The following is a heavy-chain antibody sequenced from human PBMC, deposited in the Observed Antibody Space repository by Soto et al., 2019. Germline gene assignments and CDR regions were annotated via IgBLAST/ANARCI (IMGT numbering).Heavy chain of an antibody. D-gene: IGHD6-19*01. CDR2: ISPIFGTA. CDR1: GGTFSSYA. Sequence: SVKVSCKASGGTFSSYAISWVRQAPGQGLEWMGGISPIFGTANYAQKFQGRVTITADTSTSTAYMELRSLRSDDTAVYYCARVGAVAGTFDYWGQGTLVTVSS. V-gene: IGHV1-69*06. CDR3: ARVGAVAGTFDY. J-gene: IGHJ4*02.